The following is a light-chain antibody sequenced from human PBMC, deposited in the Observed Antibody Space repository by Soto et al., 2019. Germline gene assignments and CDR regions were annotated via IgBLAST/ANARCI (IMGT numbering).Light chain of an antibody. CDR3: QQYHSNPST. J-gene: IGKJ2*01. CDR1: QSLYNSNNLNY. V-gene: IGKV4-1*01. CDR2: WAS. Sequence: DIVMTQSPDSLAVSLGERATINCKSSQSLYNSNNLNYLAWYQQKPGQPPKLLLYWASTRESGVPDRFSGSGSGTDFTLTISSLQAADVAVYCCQQYHSNPSTFGQGTKLEIK.